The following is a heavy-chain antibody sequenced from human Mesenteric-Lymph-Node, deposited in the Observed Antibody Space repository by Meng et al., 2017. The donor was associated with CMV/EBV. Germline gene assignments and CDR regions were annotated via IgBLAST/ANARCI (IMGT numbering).Heavy chain of an antibody. CDR1: GFTFSDYY. D-gene: IGHD6-19*01. V-gene: IGHV3-11*04. CDR3: ARKGLDSSGWVDY. CDR2: ISISGTTI. J-gene: IGHJ4*02. Sequence: GESLKISCAASGFTFSDYYMNWIRQAPGRGLEWVSYISISGTTIYYADSVKGRFTISRVNSMNMLYLQMNSLRAEDTAVYYCARKGLDSSGWVDYWGQGTLVTVSS.